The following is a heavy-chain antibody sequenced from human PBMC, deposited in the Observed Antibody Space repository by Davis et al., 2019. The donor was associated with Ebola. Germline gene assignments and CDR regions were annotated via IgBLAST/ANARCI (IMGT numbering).Heavy chain of an antibody. CDR3: ARDSEGYSYGLADY. V-gene: IGHV3-21*01. D-gene: IGHD5-18*01. Sequence: ESLKISCAASGFTFSSYSMNWVRQAPGKGLEWVSSTSSSSSYIYYADSVKGRFTISRDNAKNSLYLQMNSLRAEDTAVYYCARDSEGYSYGLADYWGQGTLDTVSS. CDR1: GFTFSSYS. CDR2: TSSSSSYI. J-gene: IGHJ4*02.